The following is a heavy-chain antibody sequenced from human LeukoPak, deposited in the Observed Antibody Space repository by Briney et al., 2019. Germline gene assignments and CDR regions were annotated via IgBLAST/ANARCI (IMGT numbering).Heavy chain of an antibody. CDR1: GFTISSNY. V-gene: IGHV3-53*01. D-gene: IGHD4-23*01. CDR3: AKGGLRWPFDY. J-gene: IGHJ4*02. CDR2: IYSGGTT. Sequence: GGSLRLSCAASGFTISSNYMSWVRQAPGKGLEWVSAIYSGGTTYYADSVKGRFIISRDNSKNTLYLQMNSLRADDTALYYCAKGGLRWPFDYWGQGTLVTVSS.